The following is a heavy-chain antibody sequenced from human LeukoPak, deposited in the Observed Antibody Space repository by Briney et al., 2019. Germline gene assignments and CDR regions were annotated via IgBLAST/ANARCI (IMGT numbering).Heavy chain of an antibody. CDR3: ARGTYVGYCSSNSCYGLYFDY. CDR1: GFTVSSNY. CDR2: IYSGGST. Sequence: PGGSLRLSCAASGFTVSSNYMSWVRQAPGKGLEWVSIIYSGGSTYYADSVKGRFIISRDNSKNTVFLQMNGLRAEDTAVYYCARGTYVGYCSSNSCYGLYFDYWGQGTLVTVSS. D-gene: IGHD2-2*01. V-gene: IGHV3-66*01. J-gene: IGHJ4*02.